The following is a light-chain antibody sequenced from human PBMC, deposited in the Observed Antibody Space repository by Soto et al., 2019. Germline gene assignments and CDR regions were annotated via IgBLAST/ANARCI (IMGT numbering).Light chain of an antibody. CDR1: QSVSSY. Sequence: EIVLTQSPAPLSLSPGERATLSCRASQSVSSYLAWYQQKPGQAPRLLIYDASNRATGIPARFSGSGSGTDFTLTISSLEPEDFEVYYCQQRSNWPRTCGQGTKLDI. CDR2: DAS. V-gene: IGKV3-11*01. J-gene: IGKJ2*01. CDR3: QQRSNWPRT.